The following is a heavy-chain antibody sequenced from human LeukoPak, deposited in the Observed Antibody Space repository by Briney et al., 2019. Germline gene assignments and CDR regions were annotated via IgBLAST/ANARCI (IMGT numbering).Heavy chain of an antibody. CDR2: INPNSGGT. Sequence: ASVKVSCKASGYTFTSYGISWVRQAPGQGLEWMGWINPNSGGTNYAQKFQGRVTMTRDTSISTAYMELSRLRSDDTAVYYCARDSREYSGYDDFDYWGQGTLVTVSS. CDR3: ARDSREYSGYDDFDY. J-gene: IGHJ4*02. D-gene: IGHD5-12*01. CDR1: GYTFTSYG. V-gene: IGHV1-2*02.